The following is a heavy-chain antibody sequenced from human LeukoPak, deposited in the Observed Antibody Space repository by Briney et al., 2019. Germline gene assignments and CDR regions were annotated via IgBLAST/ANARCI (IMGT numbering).Heavy chain of an antibody. V-gene: IGHV3-30-3*01. CDR2: ISDDGTNR. CDR3: ARGKFFDI. Sequence: GRSLRLSCEASAFTFSHYPMDWVGQAPGKGLELVAIISDDGTNRYYADSVKGRFTISRDDSNNTVYLQMNSLRVDDTAIYFCARGKFFDIWGQGTMVTVSS. J-gene: IGHJ3*02. CDR1: AFTFSHYP.